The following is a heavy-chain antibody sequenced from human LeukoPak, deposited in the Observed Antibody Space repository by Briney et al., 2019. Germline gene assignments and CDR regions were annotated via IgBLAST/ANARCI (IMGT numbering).Heavy chain of an antibody. Sequence: PGGSLRLSCAASGFTFSTYAMSWVRQAPGKGLEWVSSISSSSSYIYYADSVKGRFTISRDNAKNSLYLQMNSLRAEDTAVYYCARRRPLYGSGSFYDPDAFDIWGQGTMVTVSS. J-gene: IGHJ3*02. V-gene: IGHV3-21*01. CDR2: ISSSSSYI. CDR1: GFTFSTYA. D-gene: IGHD3-10*01. CDR3: ARRRPLYGSGSFYDPDAFDI.